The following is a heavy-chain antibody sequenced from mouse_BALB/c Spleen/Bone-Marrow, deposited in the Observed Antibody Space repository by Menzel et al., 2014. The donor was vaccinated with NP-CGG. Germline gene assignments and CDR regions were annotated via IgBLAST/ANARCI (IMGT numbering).Heavy chain of an antibody. Sequence: EVQLQQSGPGVVKPGASVKMSCKASGYTFTSYVLHWVKQKPGQGLEWIGYINPDNDGTKYNEKFKGKATLTPDKSPRTAYMELSSLTSEDSTVYYCARFGYYGSPYAMDYWGQGTSVTVSS. J-gene: IGHJ4*01. D-gene: IGHD1-1*01. CDR3: ARFGYYGSPYAMDY. CDR1: GYTFTSYV. V-gene: IGHV1-14*01. CDR2: INPDNDGT.